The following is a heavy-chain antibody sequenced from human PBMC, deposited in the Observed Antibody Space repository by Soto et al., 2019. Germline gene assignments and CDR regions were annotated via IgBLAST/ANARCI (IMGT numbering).Heavy chain of an antibody. CDR3: AKVRSPTLFDY. CDR1: GFTFSSYA. V-gene: IGHV3-23*01. Sequence: GGSLRLSCAASGFTFSSYAMSWVRQAPGKELEWVSAISGSGGSTYYADSVKGRFTISRDNSKNTLYLQMNSMRAEDTAVYYGAKVRSPTLFDYWGQGTLVTVSS. CDR2: ISGSGGST. D-gene: IGHD3-16*01. J-gene: IGHJ4*02.